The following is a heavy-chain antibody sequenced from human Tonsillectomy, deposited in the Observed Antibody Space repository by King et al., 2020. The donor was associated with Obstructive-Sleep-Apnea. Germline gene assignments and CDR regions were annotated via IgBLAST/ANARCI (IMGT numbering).Heavy chain of an antibody. J-gene: IGHJ6*02. Sequence: VQLVESGGGLVKPGGSLRLSCAASGFSFSDYNFNWVRQAPGKGLEWVSSISRSSSYMYYADSVKGRLTISRDDAKKSLYLQMNSLRAEDTALYYCARSYSTSWNYYYGVDVWGQGTTVTVSS. CDR3: ARSYSTSWNYYYGVDV. D-gene: IGHD6-13*01. CDR1: GFSFSDYN. V-gene: IGHV3-21*01. CDR2: ISRSSSYM.